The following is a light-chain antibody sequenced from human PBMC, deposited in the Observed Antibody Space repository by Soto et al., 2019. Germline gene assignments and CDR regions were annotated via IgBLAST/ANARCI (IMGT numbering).Light chain of an antibody. CDR2: GSS. CDR3: XXXGSSPAIT. J-gene: IGKJ5*01. Sequence: EIVLTQSPGTLSLSPGERATLSCRASQSVSSSYLAWYQQKPGPAPRLLIYGSSTRATGLPYRFSGSGSGTDFTLTPRRLAPADFAVXXXXXXGSSPAITFGQGTRLEIK. V-gene: IGKV3-20*01. CDR1: QSVSSSY.